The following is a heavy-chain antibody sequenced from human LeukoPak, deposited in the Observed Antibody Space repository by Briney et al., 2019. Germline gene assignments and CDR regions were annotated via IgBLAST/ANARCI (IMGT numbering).Heavy chain of an antibody. CDR1: GGSISSYY. D-gene: IGHD6-19*01. V-gene: IGHV4-39*07. CDR2: IYYSGST. Sequence: SETLSLTCTVSGGSISSYYWGWIRQPPGKGLEWIGSIYYSGSTYYNPSLKSRVTISVDTSKNQFSLKLSSVTAADTAVYYCARVSGIAVADHFDYWGQGTLVTVSS. CDR3: ARVSGIAVADHFDY. J-gene: IGHJ4*02.